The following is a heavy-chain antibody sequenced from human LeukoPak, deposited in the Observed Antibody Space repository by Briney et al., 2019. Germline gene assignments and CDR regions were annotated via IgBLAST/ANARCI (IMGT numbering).Heavy chain of an antibody. CDR3: ARSSGSPYYIDY. J-gene: IGHJ4*02. Sequence: LGTLSLTCTVSSGSISTYYWTWIRQPPGKRREWIGFIHYTGSTDYNPSLKSRVTISVDTSKKQFSLKLNSVTAADTAVYYCARSSGSPYYIDYWGQGTLVTVS. CDR2: IHYTGST. D-gene: IGHD1-26*01. CDR1: SGSISTYY. V-gene: IGHV4-59*01.